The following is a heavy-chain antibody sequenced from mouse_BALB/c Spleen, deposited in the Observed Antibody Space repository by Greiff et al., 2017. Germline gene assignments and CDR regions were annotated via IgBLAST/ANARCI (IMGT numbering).Heavy chain of an antibody. D-gene: IGHD2-10*01. V-gene: IGHV10S3*01. CDR1: GFTFNTNA. Sequence: EVQLVETGGGLVQPKGSLKLSCAASGFTFNTNAMNWVRQAPGKGLEWVARIRSKSNNYATYYADSVKDRFTISRDDSQSMLYLQMNNLKTEDTAMYYCVRDDPYYGNCFDYWGQGTTLTVSS. J-gene: IGHJ2*01. CDR2: IRSKSNNYAT. CDR3: VRDDPYYGNCFDY.